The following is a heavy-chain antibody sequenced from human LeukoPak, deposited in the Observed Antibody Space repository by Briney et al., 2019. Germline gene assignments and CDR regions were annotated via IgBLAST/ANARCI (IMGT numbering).Heavy chain of an antibody. CDR1: GFTFSSYG. CDR3: ARFGMTGGTVDY. CDR2: ISYDGSNK. V-gene: IGHV3-30*03. J-gene: IGHJ4*02. D-gene: IGHD1-20*01. Sequence: SGGSLRLSCAASGFTFSSYGMHWVRQAPGKGLEWVAVISYDGSNKYYADSVKGRFTISRDNTKKSLHLQMNSLRAEDTAVYYCARFGMTGGTVDYWGQGTLVTVSS.